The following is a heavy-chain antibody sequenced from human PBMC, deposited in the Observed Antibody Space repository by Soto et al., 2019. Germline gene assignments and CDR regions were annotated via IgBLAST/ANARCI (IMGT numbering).Heavy chain of an antibody. CDR3: ARLYTGYEAFDY. CDR2: IYYSGST. Sequence: TLSLTCSVSGGSINSGDYYWSWIRQSPGKGLEWIGYIYYSGSTYYNPSLKSRSTISIDTSKNQFFLDVDSVTAADTAVYYCARLYTGYEAFDYWGQGTLVTVSS. V-gene: IGHV4-30-4*01. D-gene: IGHD5-12*01. J-gene: IGHJ4*02. CDR1: GGSINSGDYY.